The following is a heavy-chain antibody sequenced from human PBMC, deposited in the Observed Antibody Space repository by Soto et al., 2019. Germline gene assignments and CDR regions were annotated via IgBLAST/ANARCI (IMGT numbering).Heavy chain of an antibody. CDR1: GGSISSSSYY. D-gene: IGHD2-2*01. J-gene: IGHJ4*02. CDR2: IYYSGST. CDR3: VSGVVVPAVYFDY. V-gene: IGHV4-39*01. Sequence: PSETLSLTCTVSGGSISSSSYYWGWIRQPPGKGLEWIGSIYYSGSTYYNPSLKSRVTISVDTSKNQFSLKLSSVTAADTAVYYCVSGVVVPAVYFDYWGQGTLVTVS.